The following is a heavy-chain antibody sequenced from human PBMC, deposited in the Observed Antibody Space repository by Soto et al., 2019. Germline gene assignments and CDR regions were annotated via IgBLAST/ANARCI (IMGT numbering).Heavy chain of an antibody. V-gene: IGHV1-69*06. CDR2: IIPFFDST. CDR1: GGTFNTLS. CDR3: TTRDQGRFDH. J-gene: IGHJ4*02. D-gene: IGHD2-2*01. Sequence: QVQLVQSGAEGKRPGSSVKVSCTPSGGTFNTLSINWVRQAPGQGLEWMGAIIPFFDSTNYAQKFQDRVTITADKSLGTAYMELTSLRYDDTAVYYCTTRDQGRFDHWGQGTPLTVSS.